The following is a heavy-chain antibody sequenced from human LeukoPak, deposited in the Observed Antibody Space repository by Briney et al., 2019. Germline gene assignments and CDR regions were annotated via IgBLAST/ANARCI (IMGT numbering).Heavy chain of an antibody. Sequence: PSETLSLTCAVSGYSISSGYYWGWIRQPPGKGLEWIGSIYHSGSTSYNPSLKSRVTVSIDTSKNKFSLKLYSVSAADTALYYCARLYCISTSCYTIDYWGQGTLVTVSS. V-gene: IGHV4-38-2*01. D-gene: IGHD2-2*02. J-gene: IGHJ4*02. CDR1: GYSISSGYY. CDR3: ARLYCISTSCYTIDY. CDR2: IYHSGST.